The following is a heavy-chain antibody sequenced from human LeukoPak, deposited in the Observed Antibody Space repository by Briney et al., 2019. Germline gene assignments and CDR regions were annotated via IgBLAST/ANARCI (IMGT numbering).Heavy chain of an antibody. CDR3: AKDGDYGSGSYYNYYYYYMDV. Sequence: GGSLRLSCAASGFTFSSYAMSWVPQAPGKGLEWVSAISGSGGRNSHEDPVKGMFTISRDNYKNTLYLQINSPRAEDTALYYCAKDGDYGSGSYYNYYYYYMDVWGKGTTVTVSS. V-gene: IGHV3-23*01. CDR1: GFTFSSYA. D-gene: IGHD3-10*01. CDR2: ISGSGGRN. J-gene: IGHJ6*03.